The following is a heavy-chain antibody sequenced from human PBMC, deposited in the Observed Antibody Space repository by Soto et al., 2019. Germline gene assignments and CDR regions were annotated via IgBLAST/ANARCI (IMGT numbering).Heavy chain of an antibody. CDR3: AKVEVLCFDP. CDR2: ISGSGGST. J-gene: IGHJ5*02. D-gene: IGHD3-10*02. Sequence: GESLKISCAASGFTFSSYAMSWVRQAPGKGLEWVSAISGSGGSTYYADSVKGRFTISRDNSKNTLYLQMNSLRAEDTAVYYCAKVEVLCFDPWGQGTLVTVSS. CDR1: GFTFSSYA. V-gene: IGHV3-23*01.